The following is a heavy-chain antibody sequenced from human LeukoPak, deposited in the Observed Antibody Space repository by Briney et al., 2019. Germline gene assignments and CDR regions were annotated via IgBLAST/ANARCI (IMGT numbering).Heavy chain of an antibody. CDR2: IYYSGST. Sequence: SETLSLTCAVSGGSISSYYWSWIRQPPGKGLEWIGYIYYSGSTNYNPSLKSRVTISVDTSKNQFSLKLSSVTAADTAVYYCARLETTVVTHFDYWGQGTLVTVSS. CDR3: ARLETTVVTHFDY. J-gene: IGHJ4*02. V-gene: IGHV4-59*01. CDR1: GGSISSYY. D-gene: IGHD4-23*01.